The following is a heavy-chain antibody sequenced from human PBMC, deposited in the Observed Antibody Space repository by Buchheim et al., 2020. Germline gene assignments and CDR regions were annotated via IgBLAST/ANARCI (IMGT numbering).Heavy chain of an antibody. Sequence: QVQLQESGPGLVKPSETLSLTCTVPGGSITSYYWSWIRQPPGKGLEWVGYMFYGGSAVHNPSLKNRVTMSLDTSNKRFSLALMSVTAADTAVYYCAAYGGNAHFDYWGQGTL. V-gene: IGHV4-59*01. CDR1: GGSITSYY. CDR2: MFYGGSA. D-gene: IGHD4-23*01. CDR3: AAYGGNAHFDY. J-gene: IGHJ4*02.